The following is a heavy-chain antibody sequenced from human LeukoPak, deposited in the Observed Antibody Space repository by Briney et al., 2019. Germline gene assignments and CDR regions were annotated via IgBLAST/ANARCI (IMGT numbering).Heavy chain of an antibody. CDR1: GYTFTSYD. Sequence: ASVKVSCKASGYTFTSYDISWVRQAPGQGLEWMGWISAYNGNTNYAQKLQGRVTMTTDTSTSTAYMELRSLRSDDTAVYYCARDVVSKVREMATIYWFDPWGQGTLVTVSS. D-gene: IGHD5-24*01. CDR2: ISAYNGNT. V-gene: IGHV1-18*01. J-gene: IGHJ5*02. CDR3: ARDVVSKVREMATIYWFDP.